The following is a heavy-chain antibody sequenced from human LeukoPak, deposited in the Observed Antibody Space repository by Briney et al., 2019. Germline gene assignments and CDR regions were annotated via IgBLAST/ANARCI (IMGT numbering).Heavy chain of an antibody. J-gene: IGHJ6*02. CDR3: ARVRGVLAATHYYGMDV. Sequence: SETLSLTCAVYGGSFSGYYWNWIRQPPGRGLEWIGEINHSGSTNYNPSLKSRVTISVDTSKSQFSLKLSSVTGTDTAVYYCARVRGVLAATHYYGMDVWGQGTTVSVSS. CDR1: GGSFSGYY. D-gene: IGHD2-15*01. CDR2: INHSGST. V-gene: IGHV4-34*01.